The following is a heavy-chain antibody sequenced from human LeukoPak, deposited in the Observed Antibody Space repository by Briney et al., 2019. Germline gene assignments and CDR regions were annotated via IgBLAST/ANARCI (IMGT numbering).Heavy chain of an antibody. V-gene: IGHV3-74*01. Sequence: GGSLRHSCAASAFTFSSSAMSWVGQALGRGLVWLARVDGDGSATNHADSVKGRFTISRDNAKNTLYLQMNSLRPEDTAVYYCARNHYGSVDYWGQGTLVTVSS. CDR3: ARNHYGSVDY. CDR2: VDGDGSAT. J-gene: IGHJ4*02. CDR1: AFTFSSSA. D-gene: IGHD3-10*01.